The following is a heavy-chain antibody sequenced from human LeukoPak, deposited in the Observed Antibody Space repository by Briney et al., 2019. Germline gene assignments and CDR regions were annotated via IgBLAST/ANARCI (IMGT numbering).Heavy chain of an antibody. D-gene: IGHD2-8*02. Sequence: GPSVQVSCKASGYTFTGYYMHWVRQAPGQGLEGMGWINHTSGGTHYAQKSQGSVTMTRDTSISTVHMELSRISSDDAAVFSWARASESYWWFDSCGQKTLGTASS. V-gene: IGHV1-2*02. CDR2: INHTSGGT. J-gene: IGHJ5*01. CDR1: GYTFTGYY. CDR3: ARASESYWWFDS.